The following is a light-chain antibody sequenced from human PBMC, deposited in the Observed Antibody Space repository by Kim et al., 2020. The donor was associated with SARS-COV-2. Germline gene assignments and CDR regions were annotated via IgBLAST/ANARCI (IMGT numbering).Light chain of an antibody. CDR2: QNK. CDR3: QAWDISTLV. Sequence: SVSPGQTARITCAGDKLGDKYASWYQQKPGQSPVLVMYQNKKRPSGIPERFSGSNSGNTATLIISGTQAMDEADYYCQAWDISTLVFGGGTKLTVL. CDR1: KLGDKY. V-gene: IGLV3-1*01. J-gene: IGLJ2*01.